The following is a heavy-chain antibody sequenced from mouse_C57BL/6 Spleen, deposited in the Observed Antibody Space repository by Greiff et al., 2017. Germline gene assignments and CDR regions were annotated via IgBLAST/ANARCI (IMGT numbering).Heavy chain of an antibody. CDR3: ARDGYGRGFAY. Sequence: EVKLVESGGGLVKPGGSLKLSCAASGFTFSDYGMHWVRQAPEKGLEWVAYISSGSSTIYYADTVKGRFTISRDNAKNTLFLQMTSLRSEDTAMYYCARDGYGRGFAYWGQGTLVTVSA. CDR1: GFTFSDYG. CDR2: ISSGSSTI. D-gene: IGHD2-2*01. J-gene: IGHJ3*01. V-gene: IGHV5-17*01.